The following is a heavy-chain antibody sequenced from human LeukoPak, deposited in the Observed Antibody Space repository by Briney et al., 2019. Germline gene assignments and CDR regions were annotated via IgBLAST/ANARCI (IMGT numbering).Heavy chain of an antibody. CDR2: IYSGGNT. Sequence: GGSLRLFCVVSGFTVSSNYMSGVRQDPGKGLEWVSVIYSGGNTYYADSVKGRFTISRDNSKSTLYLQMNSLRAEDTALYYCARGRDGYNSGFDYWGQGTLVTVSS. CDR3: ARGRDGYNSGFDY. V-gene: IGHV3-53*01. D-gene: IGHD5-24*01. CDR1: GFTVSSNY. J-gene: IGHJ4*02.